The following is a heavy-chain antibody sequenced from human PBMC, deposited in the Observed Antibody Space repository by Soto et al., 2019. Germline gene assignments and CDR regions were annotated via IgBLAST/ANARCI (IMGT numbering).Heavy chain of an antibody. J-gene: IGHJ5*02. CDR1: GGSISRGDYS. CDR3: AKLVAVAGTDDWFDP. D-gene: IGHD6-19*01. V-gene: IGHV4-61*08. Sequence: SETLSLTCTVSGGSISRGDYSWSWMRKPPGKGLEWIGYISYTGTTNYNPSLKSRVTISVDTSKNQFSLRLSSVTPADTALYYCAKLVAVAGTDDWFDPWGQGTLVTVSS. CDR2: ISYTGTT.